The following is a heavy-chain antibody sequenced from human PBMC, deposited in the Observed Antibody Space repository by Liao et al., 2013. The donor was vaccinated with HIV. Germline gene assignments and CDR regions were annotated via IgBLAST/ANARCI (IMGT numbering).Heavy chain of an antibody. Sequence: QVQLQQWGAGLLKPSETLSLTCAVYGGSLSGYYWSWIRQPPGKGLEWIGEINYSRTTKYNSSLRSRVTISLDTTKNQFSLKLASVTAADTAVYYCARRWGVDTVMVQRADWFDPWGQGTLVTVSS. J-gene: IGHJ5*02. CDR1: GGSLSGYY. V-gene: IGHV4-34*01. CDR3: ARRWGVDTVMVQRADWFDP. D-gene: IGHD5-18*01. CDR2: INYSRTT.